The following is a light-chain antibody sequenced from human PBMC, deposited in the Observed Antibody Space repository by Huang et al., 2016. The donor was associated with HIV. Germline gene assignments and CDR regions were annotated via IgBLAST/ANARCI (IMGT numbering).Light chain of an antibody. J-gene: IGKJ3*01. Sequence: EIVLTQSPATLSLSPGERATLSCRASQSVSGYLAWYQQKPGQAPRLLLYDVSNRATGIPARFSGSVSGSDFTLTISNLEPEDFAVYYCQQRSNWLFTFGPGTKVDIK. CDR3: QQRSNWLFT. CDR2: DVS. V-gene: IGKV3-11*01. CDR1: QSVSGY.